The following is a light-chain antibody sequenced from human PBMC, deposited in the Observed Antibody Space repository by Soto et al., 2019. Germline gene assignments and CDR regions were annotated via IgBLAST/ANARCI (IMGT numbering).Light chain of an antibody. CDR3: QHYNTYPWT. Sequence: DIQMTQSPSTLSASVGARVPITCRASQSISSWLAWYQQKPGKAPNLLIHKASHLESGVPSRFSGSGSGTEFTLTISSLQPGDFATYYCQHYNTYPWTFGQGTKVDIK. J-gene: IGKJ1*01. V-gene: IGKV1-5*03. CDR1: QSISSW. CDR2: KAS.